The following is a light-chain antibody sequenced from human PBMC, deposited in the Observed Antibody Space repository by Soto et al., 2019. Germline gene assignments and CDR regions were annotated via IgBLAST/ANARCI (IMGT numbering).Light chain of an antibody. CDR3: QSYDSTNRV. V-gene: IGLV6-57*01. CDR2: ENN. CDR1: SGNIASNY. Sequence: NFMLTQSHSVSESPGKTVTISCTRSSGNIASNYVQWYQQRPGSSPTTVIYENNQRPSGVPDRFSGSIDSSSNSASLTISGLKTEDEADYYCQSYDSTNRVFGGGTKLTVL. J-gene: IGLJ3*02.